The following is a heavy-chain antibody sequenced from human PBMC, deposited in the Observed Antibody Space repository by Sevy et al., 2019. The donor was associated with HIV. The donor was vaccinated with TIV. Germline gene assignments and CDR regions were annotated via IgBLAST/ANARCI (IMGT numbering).Heavy chain of an antibody. CDR2: IDYSGST. V-gene: IGHV4-31*03. CDR3: ARIYRGLGPYMDV. CDR1: GGSISSGGYY. Sequence: LSLTCTVSGGSISSGGYYWSWIRQHPGKGLEWIGYIDYSGSTYYNPSLKSRVTISVDTSKNQFSLKLSSVTAADTAVYYCARIYRGLGPYMDVWGKGTTVTVSS. J-gene: IGHJ6*03. D-gene: IGHD3-16*01.